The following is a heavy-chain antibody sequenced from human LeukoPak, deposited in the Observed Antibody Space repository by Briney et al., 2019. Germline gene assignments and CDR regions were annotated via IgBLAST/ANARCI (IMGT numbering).Heavy chain of an antibody. CDR3: ARDGIELGSGNFYSNGMDV. J-gene: IGHJ6*02. V-gene: IGHV3-21*01. Sequence: GGSLRLSCAASGFTFSSYSMNWVRQAPGKGLEWVSSISSSSSYIYYADSVKGRFTISRDNAKNSLYLQMNSLRAEDTAVYYCARDGIELGSGNFYSNGMDVWGQGTTVTVSS. CDR1: GFTFSSYS. CDR2: ISSSSSYI. D-gene: IGHD3-10*01.